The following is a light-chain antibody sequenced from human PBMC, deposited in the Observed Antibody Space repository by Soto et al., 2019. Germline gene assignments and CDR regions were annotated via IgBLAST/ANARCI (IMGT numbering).Light chain of an antibody. CDR3: QQYYSYPYT. J-gene: IGKJ2*01. CDR1: QGISSY. CDR2: AAS. V-gene: IGKV1-8*01. Sequence: AIRMTQSPSSFSASTGDRVTITCRASQGISSYLAWYQQKPGKAPKLLIYAASTLQSGVPSRFSGSGSGTDFTLTISCLQSDDFATYYCQQYYSYPYTFGLWTKLEIK.